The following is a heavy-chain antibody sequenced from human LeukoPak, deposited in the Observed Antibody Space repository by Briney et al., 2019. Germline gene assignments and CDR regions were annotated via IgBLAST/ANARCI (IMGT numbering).Heavy chain of an antibody. CDR2: INHSGST. J-gene: IGHJ5*02. V-gene: IGHV4-34*01. D-gene: IGHD3-22*01. Sequence: PSETLSLTCAVYGGSFSGYYWSWIRQPPGKGLEWIGEINHSGSTNYNPSLKSRVTISVDTSKNQFSLKLSSVTAADTAVYYCASRPKWLSKRRFDPWGQGTLVTVSS. CDR3: ASRPKWLSKRRFDP. CDR1: GGSFSGYY.